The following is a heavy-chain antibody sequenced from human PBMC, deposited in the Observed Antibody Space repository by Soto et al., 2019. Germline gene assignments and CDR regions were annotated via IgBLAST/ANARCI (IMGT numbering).Heavy chain of an antibody. D-gene: IGHD6-13*01. CDR2: IIPIFGTA. V-gene: IGHV1-69*01. Sequence: QVQLVQSGAEVKKPGSSVKVSCKASGGTFRSYAISWVRQAPGQGLEWMGGIIPIFGTANYAQKFQGRVTSTADESTSTAYLELSSLTSEDTAVYYCAHEGMAAAGNWFDPWGQGTLVTVSS. J-gene: IGHJ5*02. CDR3: AHEGMAAAGNWFDP. CDR1: GGTFRSYA.